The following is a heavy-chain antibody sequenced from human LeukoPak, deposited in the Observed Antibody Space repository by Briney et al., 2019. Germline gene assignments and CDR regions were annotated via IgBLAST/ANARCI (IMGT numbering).Heavy chain of an antibody. D-gene: IGHD6-13*01. CDR1: GGSFSGYY. V-gene: IGHV4-34*01. J-gene: IGHJ6*03. Sequence: PSETLSLTCAVYGGSFSGYYWSSIREPPGKGLGWGGEINHSGGANYNPSLKSRVTISVDTSKNQFSLKLSSVTAADTAMYYCARGREGSSWYLHYLDVWGKGTTVTVSS. CDR3: ARGREGSSWYLHYLDV. CDR2: INHSGGA.